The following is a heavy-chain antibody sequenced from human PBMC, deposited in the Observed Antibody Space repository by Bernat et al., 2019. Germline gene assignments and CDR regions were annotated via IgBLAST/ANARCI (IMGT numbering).Heavy chain of an antibody. CDR3: AEGAVGTDFDY. CDR1: GFTFSSYS. J-gene: IGHJ4*02. V-gene: IGHV3-23*04. Sequence: EVQLVESGGGLVKPGGSLRLSCAASGFTFSSYSMNWVRQAPGKGLEWVSGISISGGTTYYAASVKGRFTISRDNSKNTLYLQMNSLRAEDAAVYYCAEGAVGTDFDYWGQGTLVTVSS. D-gene: IGHD6-13*01. CDR2: ISISGGTT.